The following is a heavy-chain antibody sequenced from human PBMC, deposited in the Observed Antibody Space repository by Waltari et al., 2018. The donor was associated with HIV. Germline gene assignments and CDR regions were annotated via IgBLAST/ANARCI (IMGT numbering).Heavy chain of an antibody. V-gene: IGHV3-21*02. CDR2: ISSSGNFK. CDR1: GFLFNTYT. J-gene: IGHJ5*02. D-gene: IGHD6-6*01. CDR3: ARDSRGSTWSLNWFDP. Sequence: EVQLVESGGGTVKPGESLRLSCVTSGFLFNTYTMNWVRQAPGKGPEWVSSISSSGNFKHYADSVKGRFTISRDNAENSLYLQMNGLRAEDTAIYYCARDSRGSTWSLNWFDPWGQGTLVTVSS.